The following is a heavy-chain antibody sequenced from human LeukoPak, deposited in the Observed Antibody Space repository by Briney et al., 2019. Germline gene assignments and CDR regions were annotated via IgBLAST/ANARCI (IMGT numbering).Heavy chain of an antibody. CDR3: ARQPPQYYGMDV. Sequence: SETLSLTCTVSGGSFSNYYWGWIRQPAGKGLEWIGRIYTSGSTNYNPSVKSRVTMSVDTSNNQFSLKLTSVTAADTAVYYCARQPPQYYGMDVWGQGTTVTVSS. CDR1: GGSFSNYY. D-gene: IGHD1-14*01. CDR2: IYTSGST. J-gene: IGHJ6*02. V-gene: IGHV4-4*07.